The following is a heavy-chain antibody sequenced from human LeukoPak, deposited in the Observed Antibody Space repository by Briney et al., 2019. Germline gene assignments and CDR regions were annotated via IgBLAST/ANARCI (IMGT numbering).Heavy chain of an antibody. J-gene: IGHJ4*02. D-gene: IGHD6-13*01. CDR3: TRAPIGAAGPFDF. Sequence: GGSLKLSCAASGFTFSNYAMHWVRQAPGKGLEWVAAVWDAGTNTHYADSVKGRVTISRDNSKNTVYLQMNSLRAEDTAVYYCTRAPIGAAGPFDFWGQGTLVTVSS. CDR1: GFTFSNYA. CDR2: VWDAGTNT. V-gene: IGHV3-33*01.